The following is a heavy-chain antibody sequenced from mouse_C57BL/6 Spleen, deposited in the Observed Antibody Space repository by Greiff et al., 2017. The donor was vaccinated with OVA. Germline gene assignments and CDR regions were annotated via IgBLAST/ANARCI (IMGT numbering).Heavy chain of an antibody. CDR3: TLLHWDLYYYAMDY. Sequence: QVQLQQSGAELVRPGASVTLSCKASGYTFTDYEMHWVKQTPVHGLEWIGAIDPETGGTAYNQKFKGKAILTADKSSSTAYMELRSLTSEDSAVYYCTLLHWDLYYYAMDYWGQGTSVTVSS. D-gene: IGHD4-1*01. V-gene: IGHV1-15*01. CDR1: GYTFTDYE. J-gene: IGHJ4*01. CDR2: IDPETGGT.